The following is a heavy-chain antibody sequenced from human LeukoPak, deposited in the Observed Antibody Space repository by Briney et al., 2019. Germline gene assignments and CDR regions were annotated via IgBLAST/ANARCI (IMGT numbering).Heavy chain of an antibody. V-gene: IGHV4-39*01. J-gene: IGHJ4*02. CDR2: IYYSGST. Sequence: PSETLSLTCTVSGGSISSSSYYWGWIRQPPGKGLEWIGSIYYSGSTYYNPSLKSRVTISVDTSKNQFSLKLSSVAAADTAVYYCASTIRGGLYFDYWGQGTLVTVSS. D-gene: IGHD1-14*01. CDR3: ASTIRGGLYFDY. CDR1: GGSISSSSYY.